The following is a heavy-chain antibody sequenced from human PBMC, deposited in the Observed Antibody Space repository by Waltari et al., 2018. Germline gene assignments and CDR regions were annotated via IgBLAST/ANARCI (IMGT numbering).Heavy chain of an antibody. CDR3: AREDIVVVVAQKSYYYYGMDV. J-gene: IGHJ6*02. CDR2: IYTSGST. D-gene: IGHD2-15*01. CDR1: GGSISSYY. Sequence: QVQLQESGPGLVTPSETLSLTCTVSGGSISSYYWRWIRQPAGKGLEWIGRIYTSGSTNYNPSLKSRVTMSVDTSKNQFSLKLSSVTAADTAVYYCAREDIVVVVAQKSYYYYGMDVWGQGTTVTVSS. V-gene: IGHV4-4*07.